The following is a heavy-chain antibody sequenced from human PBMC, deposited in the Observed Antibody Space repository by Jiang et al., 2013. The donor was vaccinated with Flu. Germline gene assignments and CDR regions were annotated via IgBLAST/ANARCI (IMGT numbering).Heavy chain of an antibody. D-gene: IGHD6-13*01. J-gene: IGHJ4*02. CDR2: IYYMGAP. CDR3: ARDKKGSSCYDY. V-gene: IGHV4-59*01. Sequence: GKGLEWIGYIYYMGAPTTTPPLKSRVTISVDTSKNQFSMKLSSVTAADTAVYYCARDKKGSSCYDYWGQGTLVTVSS.